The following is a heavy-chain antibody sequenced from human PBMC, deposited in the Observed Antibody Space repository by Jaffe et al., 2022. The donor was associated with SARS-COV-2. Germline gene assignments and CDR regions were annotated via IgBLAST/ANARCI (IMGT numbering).Heavy chain of an antibody. V-gene: IGHV3-33*01. CDR3: ARDGGGDYFYYYYYGMDV. D-gene: IGHD4-17*01. J-gene: IGHJ6*02. Sequence: QVQLVESGGGVVQPGRSLRLSCAASGFTFSSYGMHWVRQAPGKGLEWVAVIWYDGSNKYYADSVKGRFTISRDNSKNTLYLQMNSLRAEDTAVYYCARDGGGDYFYYYYYGMDVWGQGTTVTVSS. CDR1: GFTFSSYG. CDR2: IWYDGSNK.